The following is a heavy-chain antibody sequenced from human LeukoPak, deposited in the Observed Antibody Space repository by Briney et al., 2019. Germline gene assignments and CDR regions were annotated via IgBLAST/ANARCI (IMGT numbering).Heavy chain of an antibody. CDR2: IYSGGGT. J-gene: IGHJ4*02. V-gene: IGHV3-66*01. D-gene: IGHD6-13*01. CDR3: ARGPPGQQLLF. CDR1: GFTVSSNY. Sequence: GGSLRLSCAASGFTVSSNYMSWVRQAPGKGLEWVSAIYSGGGTYYADSVKGRFTISRDTSMNTLYLQTNSLRADDTAVYYCARGPPGQQLLFWGQGTLVTVSS.